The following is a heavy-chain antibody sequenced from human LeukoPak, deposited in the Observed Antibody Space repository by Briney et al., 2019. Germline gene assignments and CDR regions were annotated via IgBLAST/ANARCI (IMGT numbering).Heavy chain of an antibody. Sequence: SQTLSLTCAISGDSVSSNSAAWNWIRQSPSRGLEWLGRTYYRSKWYNDYAVSVKSRITINPDTSKNQSSLQLNSVTPEDTAVYYCATETTVTTVTRASRYYYYMDVWGKGTTVTVSS. J-gene: IGHJ6*03. V-gene: IGHV6-1*01. CDR1: GDSVSSNSAA. D-gene: IGHD4-11*01. CDR3: ATETTVTTVTRASRYYYYMDV. CDR2: TYYRSKWYN.